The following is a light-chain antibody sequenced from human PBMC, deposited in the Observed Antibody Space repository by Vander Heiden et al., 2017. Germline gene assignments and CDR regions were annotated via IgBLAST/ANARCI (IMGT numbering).Light chain of an antibody. CDR1: SSDVGGYKY. CDR3: TSYAGNKKV. J-gene: IGLJ2*01. V-gene: IGLV2-14*01. CDR2: EVS. Sequence: QSALTQPASVSGSPGKSITISCTGTSSDVGGYKYVSWYQQHPGKAPKLIIYEVSNRPSGVTNRFSGSKSGNTASLTISGLQAEDEAYYHCTSYAGNKKVFGGGTKVTVL.